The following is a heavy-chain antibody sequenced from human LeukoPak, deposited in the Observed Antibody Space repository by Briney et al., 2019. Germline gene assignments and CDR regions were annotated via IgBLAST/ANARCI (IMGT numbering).Heavy chain of an antibody. V-gene: IGHV3-23*01. CDR3: AKGAASVEMAIADY. J-gene: IGHJ4*02. D-gene: IGHD5-24*01. Sequence: PGGSLRLSRAASGFTFSSYAMSWVRQAPGKGLGWVSAISGSGGSTYYADSVKGRFTISRDNSKNTLYLQMNSLRAEDTAVYYCAKGAASVEMAIADYWGQGTLVTVSS. CDR2: ISGSGGST. CDR1: GFTFSSYA.